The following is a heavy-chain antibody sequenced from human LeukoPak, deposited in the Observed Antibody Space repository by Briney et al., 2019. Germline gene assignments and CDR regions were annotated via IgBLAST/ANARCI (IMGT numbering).Heavy chain of an antibody. CDR2: INPNSGGT. CDR1: GYTFTGYY. Sequence: ASVKVSCKTPGYTFTGYYMYWVRQAPGQGLEWMGWINPNSGGTNYAQKFQGRVTMTRDTSISTVYMELSSLRSDDTAVYFCARRVVPTAFSWFDPWGQGTLVTVSP. D-gene: IGHD2-2*01. CDR3: ARRVVPTAFSWFDP. J-gene: IGHJ5*02. V-gene: IGHV1-2*02.